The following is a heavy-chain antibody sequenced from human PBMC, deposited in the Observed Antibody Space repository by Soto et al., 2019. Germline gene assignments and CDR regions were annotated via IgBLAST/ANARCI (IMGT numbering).Heavy chain of an antibody. J-gene: IGHJ4*02. Sequence: GGSLRLSCAASGFTFSSYSMNWVRQAPGKGLEWVSYISSSSSTIYYADSVKGRFTISRDNAKNSLYLQMNSLRAEDTVVYYCARLDCSSTSCPIDYWGQGTLVTVSS. V-gene: IGHV3-48*01. CDR2: ISSSSSTI. D-gene: IGHD2-2*01. CDR3: ARLDCSSTSCPIDY. CDR1: GFTFSSYS.